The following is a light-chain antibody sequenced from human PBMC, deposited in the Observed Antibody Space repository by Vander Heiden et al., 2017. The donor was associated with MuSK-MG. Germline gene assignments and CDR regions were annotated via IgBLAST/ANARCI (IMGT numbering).Light chain of an antibody. J-gene: IGLJ2*01. CDR3: CSYAGSYTFVV. V-gene: IGLV2-11*01. Sequence: QSALTQPRTVYGSPGQSVTISCTGTSSDVGGYNYVSWYHQHPGKAPKLMIYDVSKRPSGVPDRFSGSKSGNTASLTISGLQAEDEADYYCCSYAGSYTFVVFGGGTKLTVL. CDR1: SSDVGGYNY. CDR2: DVS.